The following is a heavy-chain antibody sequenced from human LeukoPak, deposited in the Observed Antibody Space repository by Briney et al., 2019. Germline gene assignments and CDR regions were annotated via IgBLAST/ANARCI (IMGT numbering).Heavy chain of an antibody. J-gene: IGHJ5*02. CDR3: ARVAGWHWFDP. Sequence: GGSLRLSCAHSGFPLRSYDMTWVRQAPGRGLEWVSSIRPSGDNTYYGDSVKGRFTISRDNSKNTVYLEMNNMRGDDTAVYYCARVAGWHWFDPWGQGTLVTVSS. CDR2: IRPSGDNT. D-gene: IGHD6-19*01. V-gene: IGHV3-23*01. CDR1: GFPLRSYD.